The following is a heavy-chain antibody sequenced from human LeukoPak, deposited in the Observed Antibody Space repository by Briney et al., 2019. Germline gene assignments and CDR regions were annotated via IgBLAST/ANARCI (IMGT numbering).Heavy chain of an antibody. Sequence: SETLSLTCTVSGGSISSSSYYWGWIRQPPGKGLEWIGSIYYSGSTYYNPSLKSRVTISVDTSKNQFSLKLSSVTAADTAVYYCARDKEGAAGYNWFDPWGQGTLVTVSS. CDR1: GGSISSSSYY. D-gene: IGHD6-13*01. CDR3: ARDKEGAAGYNWFDP. V-gene: IGHV4-39*07. CDR2: IYYSGST. J-gene: IGHJ5*02.